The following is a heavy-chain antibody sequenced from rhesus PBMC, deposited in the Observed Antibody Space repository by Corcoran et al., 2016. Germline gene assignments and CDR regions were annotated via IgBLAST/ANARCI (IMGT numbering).Heavy chain of an antibody. V-gene: IGHV4S10*01. J-gene: IGHJ4*01. Sequence: QVQLQESGPGLVKPSETLSLTCAVSGGSISDSYRWSWIRQPPGKGLEWIGYIYGSSTSTNYNHSLKSRVTISTDTYKNQFSLKLSSVTAADTAVYDCARDLGGSYAVDYWGQGVLVTVSS. CDR3: ARDLGGSYAVDY. CDR2: IYGSSTST. D-gene: IGHD1-44*02. CDR1: GGSISDSYR.